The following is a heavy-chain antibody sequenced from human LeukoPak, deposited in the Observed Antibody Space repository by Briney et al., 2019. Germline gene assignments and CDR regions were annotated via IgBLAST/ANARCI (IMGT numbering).Heavy chain of an antibody. V-gene: IGHV6-1*01. D-gene: IGHD1-26*01. CDR3: AREDEVGTTWSWFDP. CDR1: GDSVSSKSAA. J-gene: IGHJ5*02. Sequence: SQTLSLTCAISGDSVSSKSAAWNWMRQSPSRGLEWLGRTYYRSKWYNDYAVSVKSRININPDTSKKQFSLQLTSVTPEDTAVYYCAREDEVGTTWSWFDPWGQGTPVTVSS. CDR2: TYYRSKWYN.